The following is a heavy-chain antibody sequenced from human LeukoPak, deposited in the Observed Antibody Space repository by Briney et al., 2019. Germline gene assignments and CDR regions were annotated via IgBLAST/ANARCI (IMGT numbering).Heavy chain of an antibody. Sequence: SETLSLTCSVSGDSITGYSWSWIRQTPGKGLEWIGYIYYNGDTHYNPSLNSRLSISVDTPNNQFSLNLRSVTAADTAVYYCVRGPYGASISNWFDPWGQGLLVTVSS. D-gene: IGHD4/OR15-4a*01. J-gene: IGHJ5*02. CDR2: IYYNGDT. CDR1: GDSITGYS. CDR3: VRGPYGASISNWFDP. V-gene: IGHV4-59*01.